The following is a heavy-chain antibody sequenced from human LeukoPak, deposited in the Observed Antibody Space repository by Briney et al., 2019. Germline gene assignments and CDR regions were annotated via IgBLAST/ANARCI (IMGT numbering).Heavy chain of an antibody. CDR1: GGSFSGYY. CDR2: INHSGST. CDR3: ARADPTVTTAQLDY. V-gene: IGHV4-34*01. J-gene: IGHJ4*02. Sequence: SETLSLTCAVYGGSFSGYYWSWLRQPPGKGLEWLGEINHSGSTNDNPSHKSLVTISVDTSKNQFSLKLSSVTAADTAVYYCARADPTVTTAQLDYWGQGTLVTVSS. D-gene: IGHD4-17*01.